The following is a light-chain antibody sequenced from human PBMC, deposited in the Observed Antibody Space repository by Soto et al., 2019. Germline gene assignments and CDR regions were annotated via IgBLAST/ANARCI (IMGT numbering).Light chain of an antibody. CDR3: QQRMTWPT. CDR2: DAS. V-gene: IGKV3-11*01. CDR1: QIVGSY. Sequence: EIVLTQSPATLSLSPGERATPSCRASQIVGSYLAWYQQKPGQAPRLLIFDASNRATGIPARFSGSGSGTDFTLTISSLEPEDFAVYYCQQRMTWPTFGGGTKVVIK. J-gene: IGKJ4*01.